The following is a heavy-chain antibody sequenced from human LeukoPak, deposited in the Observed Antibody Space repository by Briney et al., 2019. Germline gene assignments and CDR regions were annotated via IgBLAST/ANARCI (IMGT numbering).Heavy chain of an antibody. D-gene: IGHD3-3*01. Sequence: ASVKVSCKASGYTFTGYYMHWVRQAPGQGLEWMGWISPYSGGTNYAQKFQGRVTMTRDTSISIAYMELSRLRSDDTAVYYCARDTTDFWSGGYWGQGTLVTVSS. CDR2: ISPYSGGT. V-gene: IGHV1-2*02. CDR3: ARDTTDFWSGGY. CDR1: GYTFTGYY. J-gene: IGHJ4*02.